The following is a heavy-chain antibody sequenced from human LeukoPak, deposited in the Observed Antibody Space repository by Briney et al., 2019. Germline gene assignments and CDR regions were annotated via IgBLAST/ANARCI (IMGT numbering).Heavy chain of an antibody. D-gene: IGHD2-15*01. CDR1: GFTFNTNG. V-gene: IGHV3-23*01. CDR3: AKGMKLLNFDC. CDR2: IIDSGGNT. J-gene: IGHJ4*02. Sequence: PGGSLRLSCTASGFTFNTNGMSWVRQAPGKGLEWVSSIIDSGGNTYYADSVKGRFTISRDNSKNTVHLQMSSLRAEDTAVYYCAKGMKLLNFDCWGQGTLVIVSS.